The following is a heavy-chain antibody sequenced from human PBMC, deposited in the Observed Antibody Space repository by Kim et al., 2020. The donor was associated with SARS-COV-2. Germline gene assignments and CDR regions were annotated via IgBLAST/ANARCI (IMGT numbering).Heavy chain of an antibody. J-gene: IGHJ4*02. CDR1: GFTFSSYA. V-gene: IGHV3-30*04. Sequence: GGSLRLSCAASGFTFSSYAMHWVRQAPGKGLERVAVISYDGSNKYYADPVKGRFTISRDNSKNTLYLQMNSLRAEDTAVYYCARDVDIVATNAGELGYYFDYWGQGTLVTVSS. CDR3: ARDVDIVATNAGELGYYFDY. CDR2: ISYDGSNK. D-gene: IGHD5-12*01.